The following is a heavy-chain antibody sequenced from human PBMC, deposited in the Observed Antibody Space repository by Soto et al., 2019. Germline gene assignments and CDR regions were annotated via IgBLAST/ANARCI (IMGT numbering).Heavy chain of an antibody. D-gene: IGHD3-16*02. CDR1: GYTFTSYG. V-gene: IGHV1-18*01. Sequence: QVQLVQSGAEVKKPGASVKVSCKASGYTFTSYGISWVRQAPGQGLEWMGWISAYNGNTNYAQKLQGRVTMTTDTSTSTAYMELRSLRSDDTAVYYCARDNYYDYVWGSYRYDYFDYWGQGTLVTVSS. CDR2: ISAYNGNT. J-gene: IGHJ4*02. CDR3: ARDNYYDYVWGSYRYDYFDY.